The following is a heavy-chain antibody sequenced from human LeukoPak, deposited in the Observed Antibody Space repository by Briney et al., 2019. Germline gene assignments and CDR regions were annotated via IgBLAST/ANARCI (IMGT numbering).Heavy chain of an antibody. V-gene: IGHV3-53*01. CDR1: GFTVSSNY. CDR2: IYSGGST. Sequence: GGSLRLSCAASGFTVSSNYMSWVRQAPGKGLEWVSVIYSGGSTYYADSVKGRFTISRDNSKNTLYLQMNSLRAEDTAVYYCARVEGDTRPFPYYHGMDVWGKGTTVTVSS. J-gene: IGHJ6*04. CDR3: ARVEGDTRPFPYYHGMDV. D-gene: IGHD1-1*01.